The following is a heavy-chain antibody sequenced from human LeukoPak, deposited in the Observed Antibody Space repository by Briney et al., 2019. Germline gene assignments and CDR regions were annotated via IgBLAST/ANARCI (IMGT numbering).Heavy chain of an antibody. CDR2: IYHSGST. CDR3: ARGVLSGYNSGWYHDY. D-gene: IGHD6-19*01. V-gene: IGHV4-38-2*01. Sequence: SETLSLTCAVSGYSISSGYYWGWIRHPPGKGLEWIGIIYHSGSTFYNPSLKSRLTISVDTSKKQFSLKLNSVTAADTAVYYCARGVLSGYNSGWYHDYWGQGTLVTVSS. CDR1: GYSISSGYY. J-gene: IGHJ4*02.